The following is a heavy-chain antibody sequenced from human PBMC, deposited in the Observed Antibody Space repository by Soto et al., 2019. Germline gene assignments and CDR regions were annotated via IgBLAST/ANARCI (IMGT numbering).Heavy chain of an antibody. Sequence: GGSLRLSCAASGFTFSSYAMSWARQAPGKGLEWVSAISGSGGSTYYADSVKGRFTISRDNSKNTLYLQMNSLRAEDTAVYYCAKARSGWYTEFDYWGQGTLVTVSS. CDR1: GFTFSSYA. CDR2: ISGSGGST. D-gene: IGHD6-19*01. CDR3: AKARSGWYTEFDY. J-gene: IGHJ4*02. V-gene: IGHV3-23*01.